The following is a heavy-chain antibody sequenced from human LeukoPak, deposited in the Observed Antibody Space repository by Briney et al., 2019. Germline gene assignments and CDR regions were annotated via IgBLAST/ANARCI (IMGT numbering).Heavy chain of an antibody. Sequence: GGSLRLSCVASEFTFSNFWMSWVRQAPGKGLEWVANIRQDGTEKYYVDSVKGRFTVSRDNAKNSLHLQMNSLRAVDTAVYYCARAIDYGYPGGYWGQGTLVTVSS. J-gene: IGHJ4*02. CDR2: IRQDGTEK. CDR3: ARAIDYGYPGGY. CDR1: EFTFSNFW. V-gene: IGHV3-7*01. D-gene: IGHD4-17*01.